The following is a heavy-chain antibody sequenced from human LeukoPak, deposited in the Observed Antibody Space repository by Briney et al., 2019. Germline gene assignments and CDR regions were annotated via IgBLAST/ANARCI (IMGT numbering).Heavy chain of an antibody. CDR3: ASPRGIYYYYYYYMDV. D-gene: IGHD2-15*01. Sequence: SVKVSWKASGGTFSSYAISWVRQAPGQGLEWMGGIIPIFGTANYAQKFQGRVTITADESTSTAYMELSSLRSEDTAVYYCASPRGIYYYYYYYMDVWGKGTTVTVSS. J-gene: IGHJ6*03. CDR1: GGTFSSYA. V-gene: IGHV1-69*01. CDR2: IIPIFGTA.